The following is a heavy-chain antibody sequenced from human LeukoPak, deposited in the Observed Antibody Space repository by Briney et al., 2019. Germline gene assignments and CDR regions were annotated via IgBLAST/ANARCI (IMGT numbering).Heavy chain of an antibody. V-gene: IGHV4-39*07. Sequence: SETLSLTCTVSGGSINTDSYYWGWVRQPPGKGLEWIGSIYYSGSTWYNPSLKSRVTISVDTSKNQFSLKLSSVTAADTAVYYCARGRGGLYYYYGMDVWGQGTTVTVSS. CDR2: IYYSGST. D-gene: IGHD3-16*01. J-gene: IGHJ6*02. CDR3: ARGRGGLYYYYGMDV. CDR1: GGSINTDSYY.